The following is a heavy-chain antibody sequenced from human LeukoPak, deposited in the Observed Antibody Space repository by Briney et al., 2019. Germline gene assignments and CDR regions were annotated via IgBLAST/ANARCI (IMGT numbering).Heavy chain of an antibody. V-gene: IGHV3-33*03. D-gene: IGHD3-22*01. CDR1: GFTFSNYG. CDR3: AKGAFYDSSGYPPPIDY. J-gene: IGHJ4*02. CDR2: IWYDGSNK. Sequence: GRSLRLSCAASGFTFSNYGVHWVRQAPGKGLEWVAVIWYDGSNKFYVNSVKGRFTISRDNSKNTLHLQMDSLRAEDTAVYYCAKGAFYDSSGYPPPIDYWGQGILVTVSS.